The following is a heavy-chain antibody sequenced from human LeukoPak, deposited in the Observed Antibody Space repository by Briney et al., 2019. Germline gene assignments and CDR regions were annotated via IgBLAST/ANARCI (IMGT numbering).Heavy chain of an antibody. CDR1: GYTFTNYY. Sequence: ASVTVSFTSSGYTFTNYYMHWVRQAPGQGLEWMGILNPSSGSTAYAQKFQGRVTMTRDTSTSTVYMELSSLRSEDTAVYYCARDEATGWFDPWGQGTLVIVFS. D-gene: IGHD5-24*01. V-gene: IGHV1-46*01. J-gene: IGHJ5*02. CDR3: ARDEATGWFDP. CDR2: LNPSSGST.